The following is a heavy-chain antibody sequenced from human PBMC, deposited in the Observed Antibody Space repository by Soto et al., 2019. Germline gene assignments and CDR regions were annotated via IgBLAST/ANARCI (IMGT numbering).Heavy chain of an antibody. D-gene: IGHD3-3*01. CDR2: IYPSDSDT. Sequence: GESLKISCKRSGNSFTTSWIGWVRQMPGKGFVSMGIIYPSDSDTRYSPSFKGQVTIPADKCISTAYLQWSRLKTSYTAMYYCGSRAEYYDFWSGYYGAWGQGTLVTVSS. CDR3: GSRAEYYDFWSGYYGA. V-gene: IGHV5-51*01. J-gene: IGHJ5*02. CDR1: GNSFTTSW.